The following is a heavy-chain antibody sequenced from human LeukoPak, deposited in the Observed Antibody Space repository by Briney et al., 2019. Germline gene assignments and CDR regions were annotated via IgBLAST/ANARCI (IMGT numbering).Heavy chain of an antibody. CDR3: ASIAVAASDY. Sequence: GGSLTPSWAAAAFTLSIYSMHWVRQAPSKGLEWGAVISYEGSNKYYADSVKGRFTISTDNSKNTLYLQMNSLRAEDTAIYYCASIAVAASDYWGQGTLVTVSS. CDR1: AFTLSIYS. J-gene: IGHJ4*02. V-gene: IGHV3-30*04. CDR2: ISYEGSNK. D-gene: IGHD6-19*01.